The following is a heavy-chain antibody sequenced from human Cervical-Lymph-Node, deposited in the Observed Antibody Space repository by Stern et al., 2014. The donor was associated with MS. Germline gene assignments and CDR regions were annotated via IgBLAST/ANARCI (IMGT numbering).Heavy chain of an antibody. CDR1: GGTFSTSS. CDR2: FISIFGTA. V-gene: IGHV1-69*06. D-gene: IGHD6-19*01. Sequence: DQLVESGTEVKKPGSSVKVSCKASGGTFSTSSISWVRQTPGQGLEWMGGFISIFGTANYAQNFQGRVTITADKSTSTVYMELIGLRSEDTAVYYCARGYSSGYWYFDLWGRGTLVTVSS. J-gene: IGHJ2*01. CDR3: ARGYSSGYWYFDL.